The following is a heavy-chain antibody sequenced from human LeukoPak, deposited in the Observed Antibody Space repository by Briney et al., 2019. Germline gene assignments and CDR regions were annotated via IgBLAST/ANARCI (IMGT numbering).Heavy chain of an antibody. CDR1: GFTFTSYY. D-gene: IGHD3-10*01. CDR2: INPSGGRT. CDR3: ARDVGITVVRGTFDY. J-gene: IGHJ4*01. V-gene: IGHV1-46*01. Sequence: ASVKVFCNASGFTFTSYYMHWVRQAPGQGLEWIGIINPSGGRTRYAQRLQGRVTMTRDTSTSTVYMELSSLRSEDTAVYYCARDVGITVVRGTFDYWGQGTLVTVSS.